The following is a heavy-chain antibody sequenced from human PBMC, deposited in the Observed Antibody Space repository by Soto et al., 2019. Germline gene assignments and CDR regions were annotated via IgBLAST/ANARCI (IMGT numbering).Heavy chain of an antibody. V-gene: IGHV1-18*01. Sequence: QVQLVQSGAEVKKPGASVKVSCKASGYTFTSYGISWVRQAPGQGLEWMGWISAYNGNTNYAQKLQGRVTMTTDTSTSTAYMELRHRSSDDTAVNSCARDQFWSRDSSGYTPDAFDIWGQGTMVTVSS. D-gene: IGHD3-22*01. CDR3: ARDQFWSRDSSGYTPDAFDI. CDR2: ISAYNGNT. J-gene: IGHJ3*02. CDR1: GYTFTSYG.